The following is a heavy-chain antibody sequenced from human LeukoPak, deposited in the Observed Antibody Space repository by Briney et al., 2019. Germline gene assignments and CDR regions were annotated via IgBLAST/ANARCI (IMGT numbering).Heavy chain of an antibody. CDR2: IIPIFGTA. Sequence: SVKVSCKASGGTFSSYAISWVRQAPGQGLEWMGGIIPIFGTANYAQKFQGRVTNTADEFASTAYMELSSLRSEDTAVYYCASGPEYYYDSYWGQGTLVTVSS. V-gene: IGHV1-69*13. CDR3: ASGPEYYYDSY. J-gene: IGHJ4*02. D-gene: IGHD3-22*01. CDR1: GGTFSSYA.